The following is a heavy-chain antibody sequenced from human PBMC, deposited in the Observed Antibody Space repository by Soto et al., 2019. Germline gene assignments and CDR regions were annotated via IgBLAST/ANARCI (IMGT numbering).Heavy chain of an antibody. CDR2: ISEKGRI. V-gene: IGHV3-23*01. Sequence: GKEMAWIARISEKGRINYADSVKGRFTISRDNSKNTLYLQMNRLRAEDTAVYYCAKSDYTAGIPPNLNSQTAKRSW. J-gene: IGHJ5*01. CDR3: AKSDYTAGIPPNLNSQTAKRS. D-gene: IGHD3-16*01.